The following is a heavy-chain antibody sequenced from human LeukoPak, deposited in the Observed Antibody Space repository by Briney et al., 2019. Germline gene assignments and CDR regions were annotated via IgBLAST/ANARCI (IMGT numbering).Heavy chain of an antibody. J-gene: IGHJ3*01. CDR2: ISAYNGNT. CDR3: ARVDPLEGLFYTFDL. Sequence: ASVKVSCKASGYTFTSYGISWVRQAPGQGLEWMGWISAYNGNTNYAQKLQGRVTMTTDTSMNTAYMELRSLRSDDTAVYYCARVDPLEGLFYTFDLWGQGTMVTVSS. D-gene: IGHD3-9*01. V-gene: IGHV1-18*01. CDR1: GYTFTSYG.